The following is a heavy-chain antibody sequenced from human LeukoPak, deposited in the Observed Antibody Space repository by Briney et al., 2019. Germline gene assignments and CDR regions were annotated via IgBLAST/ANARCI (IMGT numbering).Heavy chain of an antibody. J-gene: IGHJ4*02. CDR2: TYYSGTT. CDR1: GGSISSRSYF. Sequence: PSETLSLTCTVSGGSISSRSYFCGWIRQPPGRGLEWIGSTYYSGTTYYNPSLKSRVTISEDTSKNQFSLKLSSVTAADTAVYYCARQAGQPLLPDYWGQGTLVTVSS. D-gene: IGHD3-10*01. CDR3: ARQAGQPLLPDY. V-gene: IGHV4-39*01.